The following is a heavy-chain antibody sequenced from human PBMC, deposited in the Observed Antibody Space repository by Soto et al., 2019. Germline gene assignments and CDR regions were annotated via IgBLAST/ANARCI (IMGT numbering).Heavy chain of an antibody. J-gene: IGHJ6*02. CDR3: ARVAAFRDTAMVTPGNYYYYYGMDV. D-gene: IGHD5-18*01. CDR2: INHSGST. CDR1: GGSFSGYY. Sequence: SDTLSLTCAVYGGSFSGYYWSWIRQPPGKGLEWIGEINHSGSTNYNPSLKSRVTISVDTSKNQFSLKLSSVTAADTAVYYCARVAAFRDTAMVTPGNYYYYYGMDVWGQGTTVTVSS. V-gene: IGHV4-34*01.